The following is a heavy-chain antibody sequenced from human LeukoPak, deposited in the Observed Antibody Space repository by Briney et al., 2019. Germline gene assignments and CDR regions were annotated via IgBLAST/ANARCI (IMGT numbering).Heavy chain of an antibody. D-gene: IGHD4-17*01. CDR1: GFTFSSYG. J-gene: IGHJ4*02. CDR3: ASYDYGDYEGAFDY. V-gene: IGHV3-30*03. Sequence: GGSLRLSCAASGFTFSSYGMHWVRQAPGKGLEWVAVISYDGSNKYYADSVKGRFTISRDNSKNTLYLQMNSLRAEDTAVYYCASYDYGDYEGAFDYWGQGTLVTVSS. CDR2: ISYDGSNK.